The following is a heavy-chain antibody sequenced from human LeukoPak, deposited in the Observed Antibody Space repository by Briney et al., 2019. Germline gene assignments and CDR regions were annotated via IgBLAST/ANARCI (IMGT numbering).Heavy chain of an antibody. CDR3: ARDRDGPGLFDY. V-gene: IGHV3-53*01. J-gene: IGHJ4*02. Sequence: GGSLRLSCAASGFTVSSNYMSWVRQAPGKGLEWVSVIYSGGSTYYADSVKGRFTISRDNAKNLLYLQMNSLRAEDTAVYYCARDRDGPGLFDYWGQGTLVTVSS. CDR1: GFTVSSNY. D-gene: IGHD3-10*01. CDR2: IYSGGST.